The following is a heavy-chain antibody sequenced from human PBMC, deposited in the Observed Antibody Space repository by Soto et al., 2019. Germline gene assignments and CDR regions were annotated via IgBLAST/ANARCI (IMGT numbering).Heavy chain of an antibody. J-gene: IGHJ6*03. Sequence: PSETLSLTSSVSNGSINSRSYHRGWISQPPGKGLEWIGSIYYSGSTYYNASLKSRVTISVDTSKNQFSLKLSSVTAADTAFYYCARLSLGYFRAGSCHASPYHYSSMAVWVKGSTVTVSS. V-gene: IGHV4-39*01. CDR1: NGSINSRSYH. CDR2: IYYSGST. CDR3: ARLSLGYFRAGSCHASPYHYSSMAV. D-gene: IGHD2-15*01.